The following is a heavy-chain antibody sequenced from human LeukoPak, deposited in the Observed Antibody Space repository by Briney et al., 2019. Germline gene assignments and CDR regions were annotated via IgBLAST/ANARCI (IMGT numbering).Heavy chain of an antibody. J-gene: IGHJ4*01. CDR2: IYYSGST. Sequence: PSETLSLTCMVSGGSISSYYWSWIRQPPGKGLEWIGYIYYSGSTNYNPSLKSRVTISVDTSKNQFSLKLSSVTAADTAVYYCVRASTSSSGYLRYYFDYWGHGTLVTVSS. CDR3: VRASTSSSGYLRYYFDY. CDR1: GGSISSYY. V-gene: IGHV4-59*01. D-gene: IGHD6-19*01.